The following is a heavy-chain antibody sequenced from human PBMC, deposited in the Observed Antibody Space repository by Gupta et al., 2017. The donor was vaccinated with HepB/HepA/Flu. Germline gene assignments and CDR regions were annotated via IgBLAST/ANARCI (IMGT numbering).Heavy chain of an antibody. V-gene: IGHV4-31*03. J-gene: IGHJ6*04. Sequence: GPGLLRPSQTLSLTCTVSGGSVHTPYYYWSWLRHHPGRGLEWLGNIYYSGITHYNPSLKSRLSISVDTSEDQFSLKLRSLTAAETAGEDWARNFLPGGGDLDVWGKGTTGTVSS. CDR2: IYYSGIT. D-gene: IGHD2/OR15-2a*01. CDR1: GGSVHTPYYY. CDR3: ARNFLPGGGDLDV.